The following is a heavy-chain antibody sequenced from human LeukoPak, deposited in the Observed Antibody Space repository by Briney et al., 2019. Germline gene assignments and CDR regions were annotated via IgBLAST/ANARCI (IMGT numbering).Heavy chain of an antibody. CDR2: ISYDGSNK. D-gene: IGHD4-17*01. J-gene: IGHJ4*02. V-gene: IGHV3-30-3*01. CDR3: ARELPYGDYVFDY. CDR1: GLTFSSYA. Sequence: GGSLRLSCAASGLTFSSYAMHWVRQAPGKGLEWVAVISYDGSNKYYADSVKGRFTISRDNSKNTLYLQMNSLRAEDTAVYYCARELPYGDYVFDYWGQGTLVTVSS.